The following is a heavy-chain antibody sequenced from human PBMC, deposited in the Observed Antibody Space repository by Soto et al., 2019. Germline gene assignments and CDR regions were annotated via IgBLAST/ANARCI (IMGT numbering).Heavy chain of an antibody. CDR1: GGSFSGYY. D-gene: IGHD3-10*01. J-gene: IGHJ5*02. CDR3: ARTYYYRSGTYFAWFDP. CDR2: IKHSGGT. Sequence: QVRLKQRGAGLLKPSETLSLTCDVYGGSFSGYYWSWIRQSPGKGLEWIGQIKHSGGTNYNPLLKSRVTISVDTPRNQCSLTLSSVTAADTAVYFCARTYYYRSGTYFAWFDPWGQGTLVTVSS. V-gene: IGHV4-34*01.